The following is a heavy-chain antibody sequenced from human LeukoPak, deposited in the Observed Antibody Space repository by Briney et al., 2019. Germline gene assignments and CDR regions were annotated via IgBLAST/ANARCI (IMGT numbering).Heavy chain of an antibody. Sequence: GESLRLSCAASGFTFSDYYMSWVRQAPGKGLEWVSYISSSGSTIYYADSVKGRFTISRDNAKNSLYLQMNSLRAEDTAVYYCARDTYYYDSSGPDAFDIWGQGTMVTVSS. D-gene: IGHD3-22*01. CDR1: GFTFSDYY. CDR3: ARDTYYYDSSGPDAFDI. V-gene: IGHV3-11*01. CDR2: ISSSGSTI. J-gene: IGHJ3*02.